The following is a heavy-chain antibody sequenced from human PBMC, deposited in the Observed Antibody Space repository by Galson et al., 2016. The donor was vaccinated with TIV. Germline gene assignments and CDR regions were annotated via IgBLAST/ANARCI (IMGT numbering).Heavy chain of an antibody. CDR3: VKVIGSGSYFQGFYLDF. Sequence: SPRLSCAASGFTFSNYGMHRVRQAPGKGLEWVAVISYDGSNKYYADSVKGRFTISRDNSKDTLFLKMNSLRPEGTAVYYCVKVIGSGSYFQGFYLDFWGQGTLVTVSS. V-gene: IGHV3-30*18. CDR2: ISYDGSNK. J-gene: IGHJ4*02. D-gene: IGHD3-10*01. CDR1: GFTFSNYG.